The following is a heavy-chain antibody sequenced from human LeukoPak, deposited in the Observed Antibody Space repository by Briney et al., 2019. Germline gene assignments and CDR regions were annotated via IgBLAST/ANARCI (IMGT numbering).Heavy chain of an antibody. V-gene: IGHV4-34*01. J-gene: IGHJ4*02. CDR3: AKEGYDYVWGSYRRGNYFDY. Sequence: SETLSLTCAVYGGSFSGYYWSWIRQPPGKGLEWIGEINHSGSTNYNPSLKSRVTISVDTSKNQFSLKLSSVTAADTAVYYCAKEGYDYVWGSYRRGNYFDYWGQGTLVTVSS. CDR2: INHSGST. D-gene: IGHD3-16*02. CDR1: GGSFSGYY.